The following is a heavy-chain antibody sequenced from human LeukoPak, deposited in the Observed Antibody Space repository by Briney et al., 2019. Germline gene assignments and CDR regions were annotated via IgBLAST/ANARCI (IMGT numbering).Heavy chain of an antibody. D-gene: IGHD5-24*01. CDR3: ARESRDGYNRFDY. CDR2: IDYSGTT. J-gene: IGHJ4*02. CDR1: GGSVSSRGHY. Sequence: SETLSLTCTVSGGSVSSRGHYVGWTRQPQGKGLEWIASIDYSGTTYYNPSLKSRVTISVDTSRNQFSLGVRSVTAADTAVYYCARESRDGYNRFDYWGQGTLVTVSS. V-gene: IGHV4-39*02.